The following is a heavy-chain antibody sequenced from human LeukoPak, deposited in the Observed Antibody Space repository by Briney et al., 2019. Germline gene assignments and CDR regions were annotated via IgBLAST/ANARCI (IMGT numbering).Heavy chain of an antibody. J-gene: IGHJ4*02. Sequence: GGSLRLSCAASGFTFSSYEMNWVRQAPGKGLEWVSYISSSGSTIYYADSVKGRFTISRDNAKNSLYLQMNSLRAEDTAVYYCAMLYGGPPFDYWGQGTLVTVSS. D-gene: IGHD2-8*01. CDR1: GFTFSSYE. CDR3: AMLYGGPPFDY. CDR2: ISSSGSTI. V-gene: IGHV3-48*03.